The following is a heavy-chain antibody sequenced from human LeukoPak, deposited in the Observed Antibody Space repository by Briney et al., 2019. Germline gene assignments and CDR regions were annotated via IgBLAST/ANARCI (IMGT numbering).Heavy chain of an antibody. CDR1: GGSISSYY. CDR2: IYYSGST. J-gene: IGHJ6*03. V-gene: IGHV4-59*01. D-gene: IGHD3-10*01. Sequence: SETLSLTCTVSGGSISSYYWSWIRQPPGKGLEWIGYIYYSGSTNYNPSLKSRDTISVDTSKNQFSLKLSSVTAADTAVYYCARQYYGSGSYYYYYYYMDVWGKGTTVTVSS. CDR3: ARQYYGSGSYYYYYYYMDV.